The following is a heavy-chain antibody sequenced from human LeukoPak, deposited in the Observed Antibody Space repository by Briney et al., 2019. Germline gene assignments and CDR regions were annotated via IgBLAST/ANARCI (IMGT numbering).Heavy chain of an antibody. D-gene: IGHD5-12*01. Sequence: PSETLSLTCTVSGGSIGSGGYYWSWIRQHPGKGLEWIGYIYYRGSSYYNPSLKSRLTISVDTSKNQFSLKLGSVTAADTVVYYCARGAIRQVATIDAFDMWGQGTMVTVSS. CDR1: GGSIGSGGYY. CDR2: IYYRGSS. J-gene: IGHJ3*02. CDR3: ARGAIRQVATIDAFDM. V-gene: IGHV4-31*03.